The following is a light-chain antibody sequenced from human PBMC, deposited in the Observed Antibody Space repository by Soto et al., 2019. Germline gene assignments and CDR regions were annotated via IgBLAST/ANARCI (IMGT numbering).Light chain of an antibody. CDR2: NAA. Sequence: DIQMTQSPSTLSASVGDRVTITCRASQNINIRLAWYQQKPGKAPKLLIYNAAYLESGVPSRFSGSGSGTEFTRTISSLQPDDFANYYCQQYDEDSRGFGEGTKVELK. J-gene: IGKJ1*01. V-gene: IGKV1-5*01. CDR1: QNINIR. CDR3: QQYDEDSRG.